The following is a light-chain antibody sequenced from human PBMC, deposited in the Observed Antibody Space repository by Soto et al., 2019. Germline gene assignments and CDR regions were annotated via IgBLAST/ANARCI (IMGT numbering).Light chain of an antibody. CDR2: EVS. J-gene: IGLJ2*01. V-gene: IGLV2-8*01. CDR1: SSDVGAYNF. CDR3: ASYAGTNNYMV. Sequence: QSALTQPPSASGSPGQSVTISCTGTSSDVGAYNFVSWYQQHPDKAPKLMIYEVSKRPSGVPDRFSGSKSGNTASLTVSGLQAEDEADYYCASYAGTNNYMVFGGGTKLTVL.